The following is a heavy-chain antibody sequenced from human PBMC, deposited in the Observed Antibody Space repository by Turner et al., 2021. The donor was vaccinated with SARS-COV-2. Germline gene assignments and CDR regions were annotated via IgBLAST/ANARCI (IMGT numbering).Heavy chain of an antibody. J-gene: IGHJ3*02. D-gene: IGHD4-17*01. Sequence: QVQLVQSGAEAKKPGASVKISCRTSGYTFSNYYIHWVRQAPGQGLEWMGIFNPSGGGTSYAQNFQGRLTMTSDTSTSTVYMELSSLGSEDTAVYYCARDPRVPAVTNVNDAFDIWGQGTMVTVSS. V-gene: IGHV1-46*01. CDR3: ARDPRVPAVTNVNDAFDI. CDR2: FNPSGGGT. CDR1: GYTFSNYY.